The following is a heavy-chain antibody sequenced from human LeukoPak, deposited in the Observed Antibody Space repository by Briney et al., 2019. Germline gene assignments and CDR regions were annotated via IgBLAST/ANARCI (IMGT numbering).Heavy chain of an antibody. D-gene: IGHD6-6*01. CDR3: ARDVGARLPGY. J-gene: IGHJ4*02. V-gene: IGHV4-4*02. Sequence: SGTLSLTCAVSGGSISGNNWWSWVRQPPGKGLEWIGEMYHSGNTNYNPSLKSRAAISVDKSKNQLSLKLNSVTAADTAIYYCARDVGARLPGYWGQGILVTVSS. CDR2: MYHSGNT. CDR1: GGSISGNNW.